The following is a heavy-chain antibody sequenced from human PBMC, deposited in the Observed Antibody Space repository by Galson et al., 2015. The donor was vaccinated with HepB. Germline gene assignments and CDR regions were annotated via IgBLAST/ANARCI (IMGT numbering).Heavy chain of an antibody. J-gene: IGHJ4*02. CDR3: ARDGIRGDFFDC. D-gene: IGHD7-27*01. V-gene: IGHV1-18*01. Sequence: SVKVSCKASSYAFTNHGLSWVRQAPGQRLEWMGWINTHNGNTDYGQKFEGRVTLTADTSTTTAYMELRSLKSGDTALYFCARDGIRGDFFDCWGQGTLVTVSS. CDR1: SYAFTNHG. CDR2: INTHNGNT.